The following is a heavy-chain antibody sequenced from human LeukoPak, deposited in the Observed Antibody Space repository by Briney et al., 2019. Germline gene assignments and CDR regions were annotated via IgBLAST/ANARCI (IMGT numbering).Heavy chain of an antibody. CDR2: ISSSGSTI. CDR3: VTAPMSTPTPPS. V-gene: IGHV3-48*03. Sequence: PGGSLTLSCVPSGFTFSSYEMNWVRQAPGKGLEWVSYISSSGSTIHYADSVKGRFTISRDNAKNSLFLQISSLRAEDTAVYYCVTAPMSTPTPPSWGQGTLVTVSS. D-gene: IGHD4-17*01. J-gene: IGHJ5*02. CDR1: GFTFSSYE.